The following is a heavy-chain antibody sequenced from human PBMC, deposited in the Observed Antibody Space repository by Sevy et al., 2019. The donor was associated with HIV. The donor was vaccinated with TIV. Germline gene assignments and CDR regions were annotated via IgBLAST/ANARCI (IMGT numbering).Heavy chain of an antibody. CDR3: ARRTPASPHCSSTSCYAYPIDY. CDR1: GYSFTSYW. D-gene: IGHD2-2*01. Sequence: GESLKISCKGSGYSFTSYWIGWVRQMPGKGLEWMGIIYPGDSDTRYSPSFQGQVTISADKSISTAYLQWSSLKASDTAMYYCARRTPASPHCSSTSCYAYPIDYWGQGTLVTVSS. J-gene: IGHJ4*02. V-gene: IGHV5-51*01. CDR2: IYPGDSDT.